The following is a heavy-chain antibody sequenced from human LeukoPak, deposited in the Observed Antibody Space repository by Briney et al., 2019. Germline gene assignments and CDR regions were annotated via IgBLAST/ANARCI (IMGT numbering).Heavy chain of an antibody. CDR2: IYYSGST. J-gene: IGHJ5*02. Sequence: SETLSLTCTVSGGSISSSSYYWGWIRLPPGKGLEWIGSIYYSGSTYYNPSLKSRVTISVDTSKNQFSLKLSSVTAADTAVYYCARQNRITIFGVVIKDWFDPWGQGTLVTVSS. CDR3: ARQNRITIFGVVIKDWFDP. D-gene: IGHD3-3*01. V-gene: IGHV4-39*01. CDR1: GGSISSSSYY.